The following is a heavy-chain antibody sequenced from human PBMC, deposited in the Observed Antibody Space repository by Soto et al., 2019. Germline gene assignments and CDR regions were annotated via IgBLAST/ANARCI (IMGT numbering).Heavy chain of an antibody. CDR3: EKDRKYGDYGYNFDY. CDR2: INPSSGAT. Sequence: ASVKDSCKASGYNFVAYYMHWVRQAPGQGLEWMGWINPSSGATNFAERFLGRVTMTSDTSISTFYVEIKRLKYDDTAVYFCEKDRKYGDYGYNFDYWGQGDLVTVS. V-gene: IGHV1-2*02. CDR1: GYNFVAYY. J-gene: IGHJ4*02. D-gene: IGHD2-21*02.